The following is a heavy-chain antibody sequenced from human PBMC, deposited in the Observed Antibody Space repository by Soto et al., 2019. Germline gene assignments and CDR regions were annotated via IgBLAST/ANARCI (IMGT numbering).Heavy chain of an antibody. D-gene: IGHD3-22*01. V-gene: IGHV3-53*01. CDR3: ARDRVESGYPEYFQH. CDR1: GLTVSHNY. Sequence: GGPLRLCCTASGLTVSHNYMSWDRQAPGKGLEWVSVIYSGGSTYYADSVKGRFTISRDNSKNTLYLQMNSLRAEDTAVYYCARDRVESGYPEYFQHWGQGTLVTVPQ. J-gene: IGHJ1*01. CDR2: IYSGGST.